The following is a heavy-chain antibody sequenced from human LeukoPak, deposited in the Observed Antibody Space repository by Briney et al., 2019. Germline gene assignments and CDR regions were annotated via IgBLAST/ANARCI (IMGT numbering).Heavy chain of an antibody. CDR2: ISSSSTI. CDR1: GFTFSSYS. CDR3: AKADGSGSYYKKGNYAFDI. V-gene: IGHV3-48*01. J-gene: IGHJ3*02. Sequence: GGSLRLSCAASGFTFSSYSMNWVRQAPGKGLEWVSYISSSSTIYYADSVKGRFTISRDNSKNTLYLQMNSLRAEDTAVYYCAKADGSGSYYKKGNYAFDIWGQGTMVTVSS. D-gene: IGHD3-10*01.